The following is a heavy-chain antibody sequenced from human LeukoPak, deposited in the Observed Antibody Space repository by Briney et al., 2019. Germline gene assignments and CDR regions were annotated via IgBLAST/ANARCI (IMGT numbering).Heavy chain of an antibody. CDR3: ARYFYDSSGSSSDAYDI. D-gene: IGHD3-22*01. J-gene: IGHJ3*02. Sequence: ASVKVSCKTSGYTFTGYYMYWVRLAPGQGLEWMGWINPNGGGTNYAQRFQGRVTMTRDTSISTAYMELSRLRSDDSAVYYCARYFYDSSGSSSDAYDIWGQGTMVTVSS. V-gene: IGHV1-2*02. CDR2: INPNGGGT. CDR1: GYTFTGYY.